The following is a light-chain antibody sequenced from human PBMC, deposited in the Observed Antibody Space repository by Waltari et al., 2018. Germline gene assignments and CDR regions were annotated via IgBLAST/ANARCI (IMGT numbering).Light chain of an antibody. Sequence: EIVMTQSPATLSVSPGERDTLSCRASQSVSSNFAWYQQKPGQAPRLLIYGASTRATGIPARFSGSGSGTEFTLTISSMQSEDFAVYYCQQYNNWPLFGQGTKVEIK. CDR2: GAS. CDR3: QQYNNWPL. V-gene: IGKV3-15*01. J-gene: IGKJ1*01. CDR1: QSVSSN.